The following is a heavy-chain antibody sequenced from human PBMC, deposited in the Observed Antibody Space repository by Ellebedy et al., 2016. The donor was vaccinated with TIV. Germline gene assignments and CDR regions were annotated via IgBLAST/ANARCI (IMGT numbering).Heavy chain of an antibody. CDR1: GFTFSSYA. CDR2: ISYDGSNI. J-gene: IGHJ4*02. D-gene: IGHD6-13*01. Sequence: GESLKISXAASGFTFSSYAMHWVRQAPGKGLEWVALISYDGSNIYYADSVKGRFTISRDNSKNTLYLQMNSLRPEDTAVYYYARGGSSSWYEVFDYWGQGSLVTVSS. V-gene: IGHV3-30-3*01. CDR3: ARGGSSSWYEVFDY.